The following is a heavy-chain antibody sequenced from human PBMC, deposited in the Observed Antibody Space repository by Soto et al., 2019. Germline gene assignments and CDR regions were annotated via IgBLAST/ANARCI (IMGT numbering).Heavy chain of an antibody. D-gene: IGHD6-19*01. V-gene: IGHV3-23*01. CDR2: ISGSGGST. J-gene: IGHJ6*02. Sequence: GGSLRLSCAASGFTFSSYAMSWVRQAPGKGLEWVSAISGSGGSTYYADSVKGRFTISRDNSKNTLYLQMNSLRAEDTAVYYCANLRKSQWLVLNYYYGMDVWGQGTTVTVSS. CDR3: ANLRKSQWLVLNYYYGMDV. CDR1: GFTFSSYA.